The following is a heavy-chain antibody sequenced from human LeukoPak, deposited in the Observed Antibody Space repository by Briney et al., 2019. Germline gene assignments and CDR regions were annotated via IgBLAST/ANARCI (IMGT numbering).Heavy chain of an antibody. D-gene: IGHD3-3*01. Sequence: GGSLRLSCAASGFTLSSNYMTWVRQAPGKGLEWVSVIYSGGTTYYADSVEGRFTLSRDNSKNTLYLQMNSLRAEDTAVYYCASGAQTFWSGYDYWGQGTLVTVSS. J-gene: IGHJ4*02. CDR2: IYSGGTT. CDR3: ASGAQTFWSGYDY. V-gene: IGHV3-53*01. CDR1: GFTLSSNY.